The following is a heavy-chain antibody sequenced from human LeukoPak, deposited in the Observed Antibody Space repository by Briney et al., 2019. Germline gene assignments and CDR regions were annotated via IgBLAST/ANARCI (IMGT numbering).Heavy chain of an antibody. CDR2: ISGSGGST. Sequence: GGSLRLSCAASGFTFSSYAMSWVRQAPGKGLEWVSTISGSGGSTYYADSVKGRFTISRDNSKSTLYLQMNSLRAEDTALYYCAKAGGFSYYYGMDVWGQGTTVTVSS. V-gene: IGHV3-23*01. CDR1: GFTFSSYA. CDR3: AKAGGFSYYYGMDV. D-gene: IGHD3-3*01. J-gene: IGHJ6*02.